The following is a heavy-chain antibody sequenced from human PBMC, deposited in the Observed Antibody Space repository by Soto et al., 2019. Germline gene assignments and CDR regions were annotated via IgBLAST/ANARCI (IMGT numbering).Heavy chain of an antibody. CDR2: ISGYNGNT. CDR3: ARDALERGNSFEY. D-gene: IGHD2-15*01. Sequence: QVQLVQSGAEVKKPGASVKVSCKASGYTFTSYGITWLRQAPGQGLEWMGWISGYNGNTNSVQKFQGRVTLTTDPSTSTAYMELRSLRSADTAVYYCARDALERGNSFEYWGQGTLVTVSS. J-gene: IGHJ4*02. V-gene: IGHV1-18*01. CDR1: GYTFTSYG.